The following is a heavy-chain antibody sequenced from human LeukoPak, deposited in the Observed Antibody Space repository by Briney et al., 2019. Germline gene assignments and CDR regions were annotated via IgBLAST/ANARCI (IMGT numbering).Heavy chain of an antibody. D-gene: IGHD2-2*01. Sequence: ASVKVSCKASGYTFTSYGISWVRQAPGQGLEWMGWISAYNGSTNYAQKLQGRVTMTTDTSTSTAYMELRSLRSDDTAVYYCARALYQYCSSTSCPTAFDYWGQGTLVTVSS. J-gene: IGHJ4*02. CDR3: ARALYQYCSSTSCPTAFDY. V-gene: IGHV1-18*04. CDR1: GYTFTSYG. CDR2: ISAYNGST.